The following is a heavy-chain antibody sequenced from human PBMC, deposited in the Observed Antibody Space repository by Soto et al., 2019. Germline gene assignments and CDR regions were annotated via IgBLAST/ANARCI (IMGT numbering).Heavy chain of an antibody. CDR3: ARSIRGPRRFNGMDV. CDR2: IERDDDDK. J-gene: IGHJ6*02. Sequence: SGPTLVNPTETLTLTCTFSGFSLTSPGMCVSWNRQPPGKALEWLALIERDDDDKYYSTSLKTRLTISKDTRKNQGVLTMANMDPADTGTYXCARSIRGPRRFNGMDVWGQGTTVTVSS. D-gene: IGHD1-20*01. CDR1: GFSLTSPGMC. V-gene: IGHV2-70*13.